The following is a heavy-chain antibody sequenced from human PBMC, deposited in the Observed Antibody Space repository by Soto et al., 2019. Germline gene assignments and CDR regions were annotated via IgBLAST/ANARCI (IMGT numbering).Heavy chain of an antibody. CDR2: IYYSGST. CDR1: GGSISSSSYY. Sequence: PSETLSLTCTVSGGSISSSSYYWGWIRQPPGKGLEWIGSIYYSGSTYYNPSLKSRVTISVDTSKNQFSLKLSSVTAADTAVYYCLRVVAADYYYYGMDVWGQGTTVTVSS. CDR3: LRVVAADYYYYGMDV. D-gene: IGHD2-15*01. J-gene: IGHJ6*02. V-gene: IGHV4-39*01.